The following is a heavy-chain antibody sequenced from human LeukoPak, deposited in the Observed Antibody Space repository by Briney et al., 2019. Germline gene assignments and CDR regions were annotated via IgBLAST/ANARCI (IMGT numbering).Heavy chain of an antibody. J-gene: IGHJ4*02. D-gene: IGHD6-13*01. V-gene: IGHV3-66*01. Sequence: GGSLRLSCAASGFTISSNYMSWVRQAPGKGLEWVSFIDSGGSTYYVDSVKGRFTISRDNARNSLYLQMNSLRDEDTAVYYCARDISSSWYGHFDYWGQGTLVTVSS. CDR2: IDSGGST. CDR1: GFTISSNY. CDR3: ARDISSSWYGHFDY.